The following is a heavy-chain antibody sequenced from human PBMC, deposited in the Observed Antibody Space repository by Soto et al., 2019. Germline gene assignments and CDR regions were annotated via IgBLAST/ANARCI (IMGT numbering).Heavy chain of an antibody. CDR2: IYYSGSS. J-gene: IGHJ4*02. CDR3: ARDRERGYSYGYVDY. V-gene: IGHV4-30-4*01. Sequence: SETLCLTCTVSGGFIISGYYYWSWIRQPPGKGLEWLGYIYYSGSSYYNPSLKSRITISVDTSKNQFSLNLSSVTAADTAVYYCARDRERGYSYGYVDYWGQGTLVTVS. D-gene: IGHD5-18*01. CDR1: GGFIISGYYY.